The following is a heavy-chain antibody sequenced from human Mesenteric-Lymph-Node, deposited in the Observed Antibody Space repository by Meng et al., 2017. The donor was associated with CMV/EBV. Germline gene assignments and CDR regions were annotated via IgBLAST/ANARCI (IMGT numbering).Heavy chain of an antibody. V-gene: IGHV1-2*06. CDR3: ARDNVNPEGFDP. Sequence: QLQMAQSRAEVGQPGASRMCSCKASGYTLTDFYIHWVRQAPGQGLKWMGRINHNSDVSNSAQNFQGRGTMSRDTSISTAYMELGRLTSYDTAVSYCARDNVNPEGFDPWGQGTLVTVSS. CDR1: GYTLTDFY. CDR2: INHNSDVS. D-gene: IGHD2/OR15-2a*01. J-gene: IGHJ5*02.